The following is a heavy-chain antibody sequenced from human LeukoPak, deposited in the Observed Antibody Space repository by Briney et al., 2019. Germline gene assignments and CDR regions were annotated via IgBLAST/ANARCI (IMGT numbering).Heavy chain of an antibody. CDR3: ASISMVRGVPY. V-gene: IGHV1-46*01. J-gene: IGHJ4*02. D-gene: IGHD3-10*01. Sequence: ASVKDSCKASGSTFTSYYVHWLRQAPGQGLEWMGIINPSGGSTTYAQKFQGRVTMTRDASTSTVYMELSSLRSEDTAVYFCASISMVRGVPYWGQGTLVTVSS. CDR2: INPSGGST. CDR1: GSTFTSYY.